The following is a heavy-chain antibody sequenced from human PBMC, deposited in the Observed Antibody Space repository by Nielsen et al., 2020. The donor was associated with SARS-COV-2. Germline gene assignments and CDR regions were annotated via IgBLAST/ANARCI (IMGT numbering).Heavy chain of an antibody. CDR3: ARDNGYSSSWYAWFDP. CDR2: IYYSGST. D-gene: IGHD6-13*01. CDR1: GGSISSSSYY. Sequence: SETLSLTCTVSGGSISSSSYYWGWIRQPPGKGLEWIGSIYYSGSTYYNPSLKSRVTISVDTSKNQFSLKLSSVTAADTAVYYCARDNGYSSSWYAWFDPWGQGTLVTVSS. V-gene: IGHV4-39*07. J-gene: IGHJ5*02.